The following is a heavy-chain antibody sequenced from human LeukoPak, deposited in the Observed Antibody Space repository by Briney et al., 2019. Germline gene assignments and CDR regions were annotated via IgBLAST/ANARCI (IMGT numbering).Heavy chain of an antibody. CDR1: GDSVSSNSAA. V-gene: IGHV6-1*01. D-gene: IGHD1-26*01. CDR2: TYHRSKWYN. J-gene: IGHJ3*02. CDR3: ARDRAHSGSYYSFDI. Sequence: SQTLSLTCAISGDSVSSNSAAWHWIRQSPSRGLEWLGRTYHRSKWYNDYAVVVKSRITINADTSKNQFSLQLDSVTPEDTAVYYCARDRAHSGSYYSFDIWGQGTLVTVSS.